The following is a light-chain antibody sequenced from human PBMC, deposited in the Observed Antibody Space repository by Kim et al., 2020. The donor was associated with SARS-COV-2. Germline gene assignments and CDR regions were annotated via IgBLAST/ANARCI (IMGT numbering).Light chain of an antibody. Sequence: NFMLTQPHSVSESPGKTVTISCTRSSGSIASNYVQWYQQRPGSAPTTVIYGDNQRPSGVPDRFSGSIDSSSNSASLTISGLKTEDEADYYCQSYDSSNWVFGGGTQLTV. CDR1: SGSIASNY. V-gene: IGLV6-57*04. CDR2: GDN. CDR3: QSYDSSNWV. J-gene: IGLJ3*02.